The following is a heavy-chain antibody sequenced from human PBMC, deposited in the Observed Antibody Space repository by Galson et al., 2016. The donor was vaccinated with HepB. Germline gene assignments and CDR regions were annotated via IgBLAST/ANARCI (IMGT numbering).Heavy chain of an antibody. CDR2: IKEDGSEK. Sequence: SLRLSCAASGFTFSSYWMSWVRQAPEKGLEWVANIKEDGSEKYYVDSVKGRITISRDNAKNSLYLQMNSLRADDTPVYYCARGRLWFGEPHYYGMDVWGKGTTVTVSS. D-gene: IGHD3-10*01. V-gene: IGHV3-7*01. CDR3: ARGRLWFGEPHYYGMDV. CDR1: GFTFSSYW. J-gene: IGHJ6*04.